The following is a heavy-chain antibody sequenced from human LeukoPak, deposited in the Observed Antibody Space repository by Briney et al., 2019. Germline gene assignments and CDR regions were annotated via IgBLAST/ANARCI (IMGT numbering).Heavy chain of an antibody. J-gene: IGHJ4*02. V-gene: IGHV4-39*01. CDR2: IYYSGST. CDR3: ARLCSGGSCYEEDYFDY. D-gene: IGHD2-15*01. Sequence: SETLSLTCTVSGGSNSSSSYYWGWIRQPPGKGLEWIGSIYYSGSTYYNPSLKSRVTISVDTSKNQFSLKLSSVTAADTAVYYCARLCSGGSCYEEDYFDYWGQGTLVTVSS. CDR1: GGSNSSSSYY.